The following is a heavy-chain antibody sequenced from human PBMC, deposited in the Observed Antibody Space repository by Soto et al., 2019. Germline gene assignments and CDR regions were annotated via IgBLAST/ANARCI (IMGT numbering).Heavy chain of an antibody. Sequence: PGGSLRLSCAASGFTFSSYAMHWVRQAPGKGLEWVAVISYDGSNKYYADSVKGRFTISRDNSKNTLYLQMNSLRAEDTAVYYCARDDPLDYWGQGTLVTVSS. V-gene: IGHV3-30-3*01. J-gene: IGHJ4*02. CDR1: GFTFSSYA. CDR2: ISYDGSNK. CDR3: ARDDPLDY.